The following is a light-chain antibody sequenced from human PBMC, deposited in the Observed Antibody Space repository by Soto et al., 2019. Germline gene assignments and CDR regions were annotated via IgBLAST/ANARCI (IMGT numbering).Light chain of an antibody. CDR3: SSYTTYRTLG. J-gene: IGLJ1*01. CDR1: RSDVGGFNY. V-gene: IGLV2-14*01. Sequence: QSALTQPASVCGSPRQSITISCTGTRSDVGGFNYVSWYQHHPGKAPKVMIYEVNNRPSGVSNRFSGSKSSNTASQTISGRHAEDEANYFCSSYTTYRTLGFGTGGKRTVL. CDR2: EVN.